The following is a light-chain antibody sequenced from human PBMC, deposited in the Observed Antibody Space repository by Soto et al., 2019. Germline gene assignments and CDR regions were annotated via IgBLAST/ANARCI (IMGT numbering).Light chain of an antibody. J-gene: IGLJ3*02. CDR3: ATCDDRLNGWV. CDR2: ITN. CDR1: ISNIGTNT. V-gene: IGLV1-44*01. Sequence: QSVLTQAPSVSGTPGQRVTISCSGNISNIGTNTVNWYQQLPGTAPKLLIYITNLRPSGVPDRFSGSKSGSSASLAISGLQSDDDANYFCATCDDRLNGWVFGGGTNLTVL.